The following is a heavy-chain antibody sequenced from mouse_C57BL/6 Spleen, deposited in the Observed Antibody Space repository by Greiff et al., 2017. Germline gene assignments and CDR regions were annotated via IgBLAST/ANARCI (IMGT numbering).Heavy chain of an antibody. J-gene: IGHJ2*01. D-gene: IGHD6-5*01. CDR1: GYSITSGYY. V-gene: IGHV3-6*01. Sequence: EVQLQESGPGLVKPSQSLSLTCSVTGYSITSGYYWNWIRQFPGNKLEWMGYISYDGSNNYNPSLKNRISITRDTSKNQFFLKLNSVTTEDTATYYCARGAYEYYFDYWGQGTTLTVSS. CDR2: ISYDGSN. CDR3: ARGAYEYYFDY.